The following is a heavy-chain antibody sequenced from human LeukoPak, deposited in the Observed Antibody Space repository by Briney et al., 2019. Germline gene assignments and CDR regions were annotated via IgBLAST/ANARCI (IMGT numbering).Heavy chain of an antibody. CDR3: ARVSKLRELVTTTYFDY. V-gene: IGHV4-34*01. CDR1: GGSFSGYY. CDR2: INHSGST. D-gene: IGHD3-9*01. Sequence: SETLSLTCAVYGGSFSGYYWSWIRQPPGKGLEWIGEINHSGSTNYNPSLKSRVTISVDTSKNQFSLKLSSVTAADTAVYYCARVSKLRELVTTTYFDYWGQGTLVTVSS. J-gene: IGHJ4*02.